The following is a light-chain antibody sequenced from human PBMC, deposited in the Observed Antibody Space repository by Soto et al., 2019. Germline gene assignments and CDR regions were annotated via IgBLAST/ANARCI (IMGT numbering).Light chain of an antibody. CDR3: QQYNTWPPIT. CDR1: QSVSST. V-gene: IGKV3-15*01. Sequence: MTQSPSTLSASAGDRVTITCRASQSVSSTLAWYQQKPGQAPRLLIYGASTRATGLPARFSGSGSGTDFTLTISSLQSEDFAVYYCQQYNTWPPITFGQGTRLEIK. J-gene: IGKJ5*01. CDR2: GAS.